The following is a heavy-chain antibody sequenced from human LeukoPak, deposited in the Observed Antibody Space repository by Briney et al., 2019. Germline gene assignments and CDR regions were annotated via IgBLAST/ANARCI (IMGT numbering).Heavy chain of an antibody. CDR1: GFTFDDYG. Sequence: GGSRRLSCAASGFTFDDYGMSWVRQAPGKGLEWVSGINWNGGSTGYADSVKGRFTISRDNARNSLYLQMNSLRAEDTALYHCAREQAAAANWFDPWGQGTLVTVSS. CDR3: AREQAAAANWFDP. D-gene: IGHD6-13*01. CDR2: INWNGGST. J-gene: IGHJ5*02. V-gene: IGHV3-20*01.